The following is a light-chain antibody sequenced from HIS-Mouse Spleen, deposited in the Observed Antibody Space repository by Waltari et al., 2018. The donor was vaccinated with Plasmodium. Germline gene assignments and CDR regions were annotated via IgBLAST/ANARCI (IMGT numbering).Light chain of an antibody. CDR3: QQYNNWPPMYT. CDR1: QGSSSY. Sequence: DIQLTQSPSFLAASVGDRVTITCRARQGSSSYLAWYQQKPGKAPKLLIYAASTLQSGVPSRFSGSGSGTEFTLTISSLQSEDFAVYYCQQYNNWPPMYTFGQGTKLEIK. J-gene: IGKJ2*01. V-gene: IGKV1-9*01. CDR2: AAS.